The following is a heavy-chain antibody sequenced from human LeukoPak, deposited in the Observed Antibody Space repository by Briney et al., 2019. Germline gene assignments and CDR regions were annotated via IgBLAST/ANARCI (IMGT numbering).Heavy chain of an antibody. D-gene: IGHD4-17*01. Sequence: PGASLNTSFQTSGYDFSTTWIGWVRPLPGKVLEWTRIIYPHDSITRYSPSFQGHVSISVHTSINTAYLQWASLRPSDTAMYFCARLAPDYADYWFDPWGQGTLVTVSS. V-gene: IGHV5-51*01. CDR2: IYPHDSIT. J-gene: IGHJ5*02. CDR3: ARLAPDYADYWFDP. CDR1: GYDFSTTW.